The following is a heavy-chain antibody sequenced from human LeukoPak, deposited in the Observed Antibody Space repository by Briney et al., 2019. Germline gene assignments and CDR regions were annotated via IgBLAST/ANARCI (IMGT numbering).Heavy chain of an antibody. CDR1: GFPFSAYA. J-gene: IGHJ3*02. CDR3: ARGPGPIAGAKNPFDI. Sequence: PGGSLRLSCAASGFPFSAYAMHWVRQAPGKGLEWVAVISYDGSNKYYADSVKGRFTISGDKSKDTLYLQMNSLRPEDTAVYYCARGPGPIAGAKNPFDIWGQGTMVTVSS. CDR2: ISYDGSNK. V-gene: IGHV3-30*01. D-gene: IGHD1-26*01.